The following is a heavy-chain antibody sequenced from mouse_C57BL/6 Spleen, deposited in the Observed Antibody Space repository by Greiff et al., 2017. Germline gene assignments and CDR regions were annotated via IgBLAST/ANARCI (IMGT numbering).Heavy chain of an antibody. CDR1: GYTFTSYW. CDR3: AREGYEGDWYFDV. Sequence: VQLQQPGTELVKPGASVKLSCKASGYTFTSYWMHWVKQRPGQGLEWIGNINPSNGGTNYNEKFKSKATLTVDKSSSTAYMQLSSLTSEDSAVYYCAREGYEGDWYFDVWGTGTTVTVSS. J-gene: IGHJ1*03. D-gene: IGHD2-2*01. CDR2: INPSNGGT. V-gene: IGHV1-53*01.